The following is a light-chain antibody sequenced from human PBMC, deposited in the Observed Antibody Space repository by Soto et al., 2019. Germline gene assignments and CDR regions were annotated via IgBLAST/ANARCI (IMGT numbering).Light chain of an antibody. Sequence: QSALTQPASVSGSPGQSITISCTGTSSDVGSYNLVSWYQQHPGKAPKLMIYEGSKRPSGVSNRFSGSKSGNTASLTISGIQAEDEADYYCCSYAGIYVVFGGGTKLTVL. CDR2: EGS. J-gene: IGLJ2*01. V-gene: IGLV2-23*01. CDR3: CSYAGIYVV. CDR1: SSDVGSYNL.